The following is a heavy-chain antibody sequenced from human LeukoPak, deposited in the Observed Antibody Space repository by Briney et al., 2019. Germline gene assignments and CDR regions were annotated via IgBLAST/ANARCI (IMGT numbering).Heavy chain of an antibody. J-gene: IGHJ4*02. V-gene: IGHV3-66*01. CDR2: IYTGGST. D-gene: IGHD2-2*01. Sequence: GGSLRLSCAASGFTVNSNYMSWVRQAPGKGLEWVSLIYTGGSTYYADSVRGRFTISRDNSKNSLYLQMNSLRAEDTAVYYCARGYCSSTSCPSDYWGQGTLVTVSS. CDR1: GFTVNSNY. CDR3: ARGYCSSTSCPSDY.